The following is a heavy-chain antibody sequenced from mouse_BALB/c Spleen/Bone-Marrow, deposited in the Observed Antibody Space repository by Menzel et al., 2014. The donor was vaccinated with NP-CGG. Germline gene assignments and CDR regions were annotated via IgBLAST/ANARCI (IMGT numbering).Heavy chain of an antibody. V-gene: IGHV1S56*01. CDR3: ARGSSFDY. J-gene: IGHJ2*01. Sequence: QVQLKQSGPELVKPGASVRISCKASGYTFTSYCIHWVKQRPGQGLEWIGWIYPGNVNTKYNEKFKGKATLTADKSSIQAYMQLSSLTAEDSAVYFCARGSSFDYWGQGTTLTVSS. D-gene: IGHD1-1*01. CDR2: IYPGNVNT. CDR1: GYTFTSYC.